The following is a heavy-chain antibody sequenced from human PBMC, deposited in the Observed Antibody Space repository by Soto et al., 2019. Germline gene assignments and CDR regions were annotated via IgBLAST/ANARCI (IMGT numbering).Heavy chain of an antibody. J-gene: IGHJ4*02. CDR2: IKSKTDGGTA. Sequence: GGSLRLSCAASGFTFSNAWMTWVRQAPGKGLEWVGRIKSKTDGGTADYVAPVKGRFTISRDDSQNTLYLQMNSLKTEDTGVYYXTTGGIPNWGKANSFDYWGPGTLVTVSS. V-gene: IGHV3-15*01. D-gene: IGHD7-27*01. CDR1: GFTFSNAW. CDR3: TTGGIPNWGKANSFDY.